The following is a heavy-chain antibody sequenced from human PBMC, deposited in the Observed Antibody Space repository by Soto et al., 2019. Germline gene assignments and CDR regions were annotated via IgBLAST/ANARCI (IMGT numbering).Heavy chain of an antibody. J-gene: IGHJ6*01. D-gene: IGHD2-8*02. CDR2: IYHSGST. CDR1: VGSISISNW. CDR3: ARSFTVYGMDV. Sequence: SETLSITCAFSVGSISISNWWSWVRQPPVKGLEWIGEIYHSGSTNYNPSLKSRVTISVDKSKNQFSLKLSSVTAADTAVYYCARSFTVYGMDVWGQGTTVTVSS. V-gene: IGHV4-4*02.